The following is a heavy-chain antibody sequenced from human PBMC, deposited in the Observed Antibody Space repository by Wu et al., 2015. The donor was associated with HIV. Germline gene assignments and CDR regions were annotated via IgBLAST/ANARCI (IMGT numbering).Heavy chain of an antibody. Sequence: QVQLVQSGAEVKKPGASVKVSCKASGYTFTSYDINWVRQATGQGLEWMGWMNPNSGNTGYAQKFQGRVTMTRNTSISTAYMELSSLRSEDTAVYYCATQVVAAHPYGMDVWGQGTHGPPSP. V-gene: IGHV1-8*01. CDR1: GYTFTSYD. D-gene: IGHD2-15*01. CDR3: ATQVVAAHPYGMDV. J-gene: IGHJ6*02. CDR2: MNPNSGNT.